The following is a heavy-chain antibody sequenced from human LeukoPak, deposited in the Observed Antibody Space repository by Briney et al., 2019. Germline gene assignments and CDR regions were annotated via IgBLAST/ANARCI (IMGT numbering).Heavy chain of an antibody. Sequence: GSLRLSCSASGFIFSIYTMYWVRQAPGKGPEYVSTISSSGNGGSIYYADSVKGRFTISRDDSKSIVYLQMNGLRSEDTAVYYCVKDFGRVRGTPDSWGQGTQVSVSS. CDR2: ISSSGNGGSI. CDR1: GFIFSIYT. V-gene: IGHV3-64D*09. J-gene: IGHJ4*02. D-gene: IGHD1/OR15-1a*01. CDR3: VKDFGRVRGTPDS.